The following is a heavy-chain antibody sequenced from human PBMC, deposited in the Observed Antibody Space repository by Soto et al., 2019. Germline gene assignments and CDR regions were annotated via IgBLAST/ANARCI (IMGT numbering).Heavy chain of an antibody. V-gene: IGHV4-39*01. CDR2: IYYSGST. Sequence: ETLSLTCTVSGGSISSSSYYWGWIRQPPGKGLEWIGSIYYSGSTYYNPSLKSRVTISVDTSKNQFSLKLSSVTAADTAVYYCASIYDILTGYPAYYGMDVWGQGTTVTVSS. D-gene: IGHD3-9*01. CDR3: ASIYDILTGYPAYYGMDV. CDR1: GGSISSSSYY. J-gene: IGHJ6*02.